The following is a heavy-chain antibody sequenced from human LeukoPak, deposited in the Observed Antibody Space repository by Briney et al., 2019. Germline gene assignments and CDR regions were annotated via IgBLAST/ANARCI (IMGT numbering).Heavy chain of an antibody. J-gene: IGHJ5*02. V-gene: IGHV1-69*13. Sequence: SVKVSCKASGGTFSSYAISWVRQAPGQGLEWMGGIIPIFGTANHAQKFQGRVTITADESTSTAYMELSSLRSEDTAVYYCATSVPAAHWFDPWGQGTLVTVFS. D-gene: IGHD2-2*01. CDR3: ATSVPAAHWFDP. CDR2: IIPIFGTA. CDR1: GGTFSSYA.